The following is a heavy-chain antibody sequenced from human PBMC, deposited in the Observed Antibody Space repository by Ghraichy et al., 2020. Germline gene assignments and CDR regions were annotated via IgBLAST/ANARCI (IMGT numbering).Heavy chain of an antibody. CDR3: ARSPSSSATAIPAY. CDR1: GFTVSSNY. J-gene: IGHJ4*02. CDR2: IYSGGST. Sequence: GGSLRLSCAASGFTVSSNYMSWVRQAPGKGLEWVSVIYSGGSTYYADSVKGRFTISRDNSKNTLYLQMNSLSAEDTAVYYCARSPSSSATAIPAYWGQGTLVTVSS. V-gene: IGHV3-53*01. D-gene: IGHD2-2*02.